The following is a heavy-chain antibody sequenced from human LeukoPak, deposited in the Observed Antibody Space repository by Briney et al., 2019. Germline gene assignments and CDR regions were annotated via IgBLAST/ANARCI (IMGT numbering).Heavy chain of an antibody. CDR2: IRYDGSNK. CDR3: GLGELSGYGMDV. D-gene: IGHD3-10*01. CDR1: GFTFSSYG. V-gene: IGHV3-30*02. J-gene: IGHJ6*02. Sequence: PGGSLRLSCAASGFTFSSYGMHWVHQAPGKGLEWVAFIRYDGSNKYYADSVKGRFTISRDNSKNTLYLQMNSLRAEDTAVYYCGLGELSGYGMDVWGQGTTVTVSS.